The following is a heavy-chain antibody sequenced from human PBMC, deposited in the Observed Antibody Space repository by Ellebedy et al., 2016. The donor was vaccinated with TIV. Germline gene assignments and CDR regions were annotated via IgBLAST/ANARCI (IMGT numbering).Heavy chain of an antibody. CDR2: ITGIGTST. V-gene: IGHV3-23*01. J-gene: IGHJ3*02. CDR1: GSSFSNYA. Sequence: GGSLTLSXAASGSSFSNYAMSWVRQAPGKGLEWVSAITGIGTSTYYADSVKGRFTISRDNSKNTLSLQMNSPRADDTAIYYCAKPMGPGGRFDAFDIWGQGTLVTVSS. CDR3: AKPMGPGGRFDAFDI. D-gene: IGHD3-16*01.